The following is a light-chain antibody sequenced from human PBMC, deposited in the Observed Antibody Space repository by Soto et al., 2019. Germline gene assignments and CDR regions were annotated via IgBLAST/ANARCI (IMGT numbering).Light chain of an antibody. V-gene: IGLV2-14*01. CDR3: SSYASTNTPWV. J-gene: IGLJ3*02. CDR2: EVT. Sequence: QSVLTQPASVSGSPGQSITISCTGTSSDVGGYNYVSWYQKHPGKAPKLLIYEVTDRPSGVSDRFSGSKSGNTASLTISGLQAEDEADYYCSSYASTNTPWVFGGGTKLTVL. CDR1: SSDVGGYNY.